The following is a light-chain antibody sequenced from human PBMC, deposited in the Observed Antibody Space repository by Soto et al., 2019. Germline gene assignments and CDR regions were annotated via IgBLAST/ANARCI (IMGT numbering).Light chain of an antibody. V-gene: IGKV3-11*01. Sequence: EIVLTQSPATLSLSPGERATLTCRASQSVSSYLAWYQQKPGQAPRLLIYDASNRATGIPARFSGSGSGTDFTLTISSLEPEDFAVYYCQRLSNWPALTFGGGTKVDIK. CDR3: QRLSNWPALT. CDR2: DAS. CDR1: QSVSSY. J-gene: IGKJ4*01.